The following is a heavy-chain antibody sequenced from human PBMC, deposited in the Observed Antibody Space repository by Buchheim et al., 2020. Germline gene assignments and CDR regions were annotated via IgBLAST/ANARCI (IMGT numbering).Heavy chain of an antibody. CDR2: IYYSGST. CDR1: GGSISSGDYY. D-gene: IGHD3-3*01. Sequence: QVQLQESGPGLVKPSQTLSLTCTVSGGSISSGDYYWSWIRQPPGKGLEWIGYIYYSGSTYYNPSLKSRVTISVDTSKNQFSLKLSSVTAADTAVYYCARAQGGITIFGVVIPLDWFDPWGQGTL. J-gene: IGHJ5*02. CDR3: ARAQGGITIFGVVIPLDWFDP. V-gene: IGHV4-30-4*01.